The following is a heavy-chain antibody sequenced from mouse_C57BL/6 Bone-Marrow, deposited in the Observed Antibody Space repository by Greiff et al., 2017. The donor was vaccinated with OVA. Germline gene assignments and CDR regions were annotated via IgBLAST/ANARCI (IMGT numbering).Heavy chain of an antibody. CDR3: ARYDYDDFAY. V-gene: IGHV7-3*01. CDR1: GFTFTDYY. D-gene: IGHD2-4*01. CDR2: IRNKANGYTT. J-gene: IGHJ3*01. Sequence: EVKVEESGGGLVQPGGSLSLSCAASGFTFTDYYMSWVRQPPGKALEWLGFIRNKANGYTTEYSASVKGRFTISRDNSQSILYLQMNALRAEDSATYYCARYDYDDFAYWGQGTLVTVSA.